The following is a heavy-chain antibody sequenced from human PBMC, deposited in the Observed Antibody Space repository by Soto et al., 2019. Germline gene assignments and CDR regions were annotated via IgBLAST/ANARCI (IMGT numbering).Heavy chain of an antibody. D-gene: IGHD3-16*02. Sequence: EVQLVESGGGLVQPGGSLKLSCAASGFTVSGSAVHWVRQASGKGLEWVGRISSKTNSYATAYAASVKGRFTISRDDSKNTAYLQMNSLRTEDTAVYYCTSHLGELSSPRAFDIWGQGTMVTVSS. V-gene: IGHV3-73*01. CDR2: ISSKTNSYAT. CDR1: GFTVSGSA. CDR3: TSHLGELSSPRAFDI. J-gene: IGHJ3*02.